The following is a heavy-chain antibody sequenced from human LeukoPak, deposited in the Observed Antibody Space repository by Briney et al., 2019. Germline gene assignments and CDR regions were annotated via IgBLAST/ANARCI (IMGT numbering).Heavy chain of an antibody. V-gene: IGHV1-18*04. D-gene: IGHD2-15*01. Sequence: GASVKVSCKASGYIFTGYYMHWVRQAPGQGLEWMGWISAYNGNTNYAQKLQGRVTMTTDTSTSTAYMELRGLRSDDTAVYYCARVLQLRVGPQTLGYWGRGTLVTVSS. CDR3: ARVLQLRVGPQTLGY. CDR2: ISAYNGNT. J-gene: IGHJ4*02. CDR1: GYIFTGYY.